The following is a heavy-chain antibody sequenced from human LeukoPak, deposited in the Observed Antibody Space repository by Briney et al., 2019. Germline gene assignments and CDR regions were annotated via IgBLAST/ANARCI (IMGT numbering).Heavy chain of an antibody. CDR3: ARECRMCGSWPTFDY. Sequence: ASVKVSCKASGYTFTSYGISWVRQAPGQGLEWMGWISAYNGNTNYAQKLQGRVTMTTDTSTSTAYMELRSLRSDDTAVYYCARECRMCGSWPTFDYWGQGTLVTVSS. D-gene: IGHD6-13*01. J-gene: IGHJ4*02. CDR1: GYTFTSYG. CDR2: ISAYNGNT. V-gene: IGHV1-18*01.